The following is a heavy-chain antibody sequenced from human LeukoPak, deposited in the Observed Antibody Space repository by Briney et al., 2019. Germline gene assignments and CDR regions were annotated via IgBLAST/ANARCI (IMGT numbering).Heavy chain of an antibody. D-gene: IGHD3-22*01. V-gene: IGHV4-4*07. J-gene: IGHJ4*02. CDR3: ARGSFYFDSSGYQYYFDY. Sequence: IPSETLSLTCTVSGGSISSYYWSWIRQPAGKGLEWIGRIYTSGSTNYNPSLKSRVTISVDTSKNQFSLKLSSVTAADTAVYYCARGSFYFDSSGYQYYFDYWGQGTLVTVSS. CDR2: IYTSGST. CDR1: GGSISSYY.